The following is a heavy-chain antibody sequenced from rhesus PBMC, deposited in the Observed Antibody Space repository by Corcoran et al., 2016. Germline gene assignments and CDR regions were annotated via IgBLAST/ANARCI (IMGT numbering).Heavy chain of an antibody. Sequence: QVQLQESGPGLVKPSETLSLTCAVSGGFISGSYWSWIRQPPGKGLEWVGYIGGGRGKTNDNPARNSRVTISTDTSKNQVSLKLTSVTAADTAVYYCARKIAGTTSGRFDVWGAGVLVTVSS. J-gene: IGHJ5-1*01. D-gene: IGHD1-20*01. V-gene: IGHV4-165*02. CDR2: IGGGRGKT. CDR3: ARKIAGTTSGRFDV. CDR1: GGFISGSY.